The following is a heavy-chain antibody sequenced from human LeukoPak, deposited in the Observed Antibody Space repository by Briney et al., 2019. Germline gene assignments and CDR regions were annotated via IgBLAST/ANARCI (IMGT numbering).Heavy chain of an antibody. Sequence: ASVKVSCKASGYTFTGYYMHWVRQAPGQGLEWMGWINPNSGGTNYAQKFQGRVTMTRDTSISTAYMELSRLRSDDTAVYYCARVDSSGYWLLDYWGQGTLVTVSS. J-gene: IGHJ4*02. V-gene: IGHV1-2*02. CDR2: INPNSGGT. D-gene: IGHD3-22*01. CDR3: ARVDSSGYWLLDY. CDR1: GYTFTGYY.